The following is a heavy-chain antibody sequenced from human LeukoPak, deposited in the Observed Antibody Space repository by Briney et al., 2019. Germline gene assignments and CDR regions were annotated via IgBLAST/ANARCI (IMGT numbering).Heavy chain of an antibody. D-gene: IGHD5-12*01. Sequence: GRSLRLSCAASGFTFSSYVMHWVRQAPGKGLEWVAIISYDGSNEYYADSVKGRFTISRDNSKNTLYLQMNSLRAEDTAVYYCAKGSGYEHNYYYYYMDVWGKGTTVTISS. J-gene: IGHJ6*03. V-gene: IGHV3-30*04. CDR3: AKGSGYEHNYYYYYMDV. CDR2: ISYDGSNE. CDR1: GFTFSSYV.